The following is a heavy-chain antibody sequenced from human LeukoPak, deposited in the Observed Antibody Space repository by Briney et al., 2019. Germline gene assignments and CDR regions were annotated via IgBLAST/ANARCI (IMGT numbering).Heavy chain of an antibody. J-gene: IGHJ4*02. Sequence: PGGSLRLFCAASGFTFSTYGMSWVRQAPGKGLEWVSAISGSGGTTYYADSVKGRLTISRDNSKNTLYLQMNSLRAEDTAVYYCARGITMIVVVANFDYWGQGTLVTVSS. V-gene: IGHV3-23*01. CDR3: ARGITMIVVVANFDY. CDR1: GFTFSTYG. CDR2: ISGSGGTT. D-gene: IGHD3-22*01.